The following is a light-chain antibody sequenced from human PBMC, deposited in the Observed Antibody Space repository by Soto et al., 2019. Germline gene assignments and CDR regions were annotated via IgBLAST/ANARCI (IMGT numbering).Light chain of an antibody. CDR2: DVS. CDR1: SSDVGGYNY. Sequence: QSVLTHPRSGYGAPGQSVPISCTRTSSDVGGYNYVSWYQQHPGKAPKLMIYDVSKRPSGVPDRFSGSKSGNTASLTISGLQAEDEADYYCCSYAGSDTLYVFGTGTKVTVL. V-gene: IGLV2-11*01. CDR3: CSYAGSDTLYV. J-gene: IGLJ1*01.